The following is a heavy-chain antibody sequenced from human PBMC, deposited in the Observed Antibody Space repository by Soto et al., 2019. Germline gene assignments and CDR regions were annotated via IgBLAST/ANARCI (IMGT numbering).Heavy chain of an antibody. J-gene: IGHJ4*02. CDR2: ILYDGNKK. Sequence: PGGSLRLSCAASGFTFSSYGMHWVCQAPGKGLEWVAVILYDGNKKYYADSVKGRFTISRDNSKNTLYLQMDSLRDEDTAVYYCARDLDSSGYSPACWGQGT. CDR1: GFTFSSYG. V-gene: IGHV3-30*03. CDR3: ARDLDSSGYSPAC. D-gene: IGHD3-22*01.